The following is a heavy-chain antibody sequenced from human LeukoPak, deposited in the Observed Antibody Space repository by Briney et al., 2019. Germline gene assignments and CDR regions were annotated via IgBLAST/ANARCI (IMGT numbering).Heavy chain of an antibody. Sequence: PGGSLRLSCAASGFTFSSYAMIWVRQAPGKGREWVSAISGSGGSTYYADSVKGRFTISRDNAKNSLFLQLNSLRAEDTALYYCARAVWFENYYDYYYFDYWGQGTLVTVPS. CDR3: ARAVWFENYYDYYYFDY. V-gene: IGHV3-23*01. CDR2: ISGSGGST. J-gene: IGHJ4*02. D-gene: IGHD3-3*01. CDR1: GFTFSSYA.